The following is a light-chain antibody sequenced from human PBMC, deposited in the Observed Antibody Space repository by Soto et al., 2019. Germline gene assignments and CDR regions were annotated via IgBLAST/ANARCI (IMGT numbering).Light chain of an antibody. CDR1: SSDIGGYNF. Sequence: QSALTQPASVSGSPGQSITISGTGTSSDIGGYNFVSWYRQHPGKAPKLLIYAVTNRPSGIPDRFSGSKSGNTASLTISGLQAEDEADYYYTSYTTSSTLVFGGGTKLTVL. CDR3: TSYTTSSTLV. V-gene: IGLV2-14*01. CDR2: AVT. J-gene: IGLJ2*01.